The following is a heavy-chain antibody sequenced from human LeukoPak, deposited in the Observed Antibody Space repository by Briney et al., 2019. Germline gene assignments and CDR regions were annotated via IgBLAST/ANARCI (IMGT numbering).Heavy chain of an antibody. CDR2: IYPGDSDS. V-gene: IGHV5-51*01. CDR1: GYTFTNYW. D-gene: IGHD2-2*02. Sequence: GESLNISCKGCGYTFTNYWIGWVRHMPGKGLGWMGIIYPGDSDSRYSPSFQDQVPMSVDKSISTAYLQWSSLKASDTAMYYCARGPYGYTSSATLGSYNWFDPWGQGSLVTVSS. J-gene: IGHJ5*02. CDR3: ARGPYGYTSSATLGSYNWFDP.